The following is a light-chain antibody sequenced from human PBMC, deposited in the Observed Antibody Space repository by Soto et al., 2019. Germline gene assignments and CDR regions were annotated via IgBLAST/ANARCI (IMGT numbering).Light chain of an antibody. J-gene: IGKJ4*02. Sequence: DIVMTQSPRSLPVTPGEPASISCKSSQSLLHSNGYTYLDWYLQKPGQSPQLLIYLGFNRASGVHDRFSGSGSGADFTLQISSVEAEDVGVYYCMQSLQTPLTFGGGTKVEIK. CDR1: QSLLHSNGYTY. V-gene: IGKV2-28*01. CDR3: MQSLQTPLT. CDR2: LGF.